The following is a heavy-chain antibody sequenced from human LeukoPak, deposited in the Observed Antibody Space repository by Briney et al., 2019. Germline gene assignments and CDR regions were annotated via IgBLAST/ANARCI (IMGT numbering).Heavy chain of an antibody. J-gene: IGHJ5*02. Sequence: PSETLSLTCTVSGGSISNSYWSWLRQSPGKGLEWIGYIYYSGSTNYNPSLTSRVTIPVDTSKNQFSLKLSSVTAADTAFYYCATYIVGAYNWIDHWGQGTLVTVSS. CDR1: GGSISNSY. CDR2: IYYSGST. D-gene: IGHD1-26*01. V-gene: IGHV4-59*01. CDR3: ATYIVGAYNWIDH.